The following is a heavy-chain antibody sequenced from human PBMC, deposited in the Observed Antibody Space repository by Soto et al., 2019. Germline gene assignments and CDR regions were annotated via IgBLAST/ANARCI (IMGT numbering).Heavy chain of an antibody. J-gene: IGHJ4*02. CDR3: AKVPFIVVVPAALDY. D-gene: IGHD2-2*01. Sequence: PGGSLRLSCAASGFTFSSYAMSWVRQAPGKGLEWVSAISGSGGSTYYADSVKGRFTISRDNSKNTLYLQMNSLRAEDTAVYYCAKVPFIVVVPAALDYWGQGTLVTVSS. V-gene: IGHV3-23*01. CDR2: ISGSGGST. CDR1: GFTFSSYA.